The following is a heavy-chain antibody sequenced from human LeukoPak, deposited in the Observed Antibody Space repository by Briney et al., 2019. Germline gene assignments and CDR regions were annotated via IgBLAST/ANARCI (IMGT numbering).Heavy chain of an antibody. CDR3: ARDRPPPYSSGWSADGYYFDY. CDR2: ISAYNGNT. D-gene: IGHD6-19*01. J-gene: IGHJ4*02. CDR1: GYTFTSYG. Sequence: GASVKVSCKASGYTFTSYGISWVRQAPGQGLEWMGWISAYNGNTNYAQKLQGRVTMTTDTSTSTAYMELRSLRSDDTAVYYCARDRPPPYSSGWSADGYYFDYWGQGTLVTVSS. V-gene: IGHV1-18*01.